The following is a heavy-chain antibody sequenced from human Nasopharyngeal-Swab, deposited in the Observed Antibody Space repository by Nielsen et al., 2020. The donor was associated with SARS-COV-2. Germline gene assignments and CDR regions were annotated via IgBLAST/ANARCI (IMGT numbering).Heavy chain of an antibody. J-gene: IGHJ6*03. Sequence: SRTLSLTCAISGDKVSNINAVWTWIRQSPSRCLEWLVRTYDRSKWYNHYAISVEGRITINSDTYKNQFSLHLNSVTPEDTAVYYCARGSSPTIFYYYMDVWGKGTMVTVSS. CDR2: TYDRSKWYN. CDR1: GDKVSNINAV. CDR3: ARGSSPTIFYYYMDV. D-gene: IGHD5-24*01. V-gene: IGHV6-1*01.